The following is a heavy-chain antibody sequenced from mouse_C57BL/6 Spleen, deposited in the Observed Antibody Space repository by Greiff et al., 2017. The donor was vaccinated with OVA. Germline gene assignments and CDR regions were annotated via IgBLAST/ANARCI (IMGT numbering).Heavy chain of an antibody. D-gene: IGHD2-3*01. J-gene: IGHJ4*01. Sequence: QVQLQQPGAELVKPGASVKVSCKASGYTFASYWMHWVKQRPGQGLEWIGRLHPSDSDTNYNQKFKGKATLTVDKSSSTAYMQLSSLTSEDSAVYYCAIVGDGYYAMDYWGQGTSVTVSS. V-gene: IGHV1-74*01. CDR2: LHPSDSDT. CDR1: GYTFASYW. CDR3: AIVGDGYYAMDY.